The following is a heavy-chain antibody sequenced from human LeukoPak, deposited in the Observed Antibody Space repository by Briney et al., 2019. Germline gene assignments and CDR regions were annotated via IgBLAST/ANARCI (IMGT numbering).Heavy chain of an antibody. V-gene: IGHV3-48*03. J-gene: IGHJ4*02. Sequence: GGSLRLSCAASRFTSSSYEMSWVRQAPGEGLGWVSYISSSGSTIYYADSVKGRFTISRDNAKNSLYLQMNSLRAEDTAVYYCASSSSWYDYWGQGTLVTVSS. CDR2: ISSSGSTI. CDR1: RFTSSSYE. D-gene: IGHD6-13*01. CDR3: ASSSSWYDY.